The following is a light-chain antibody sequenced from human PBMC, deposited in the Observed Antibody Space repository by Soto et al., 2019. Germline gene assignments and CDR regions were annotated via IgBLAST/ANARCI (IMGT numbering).Light chain of an antibody. J-gene: IGLJ3*02. CDR2: EVT. CDR1: SSDVGGYNY. V-gene: IGLV2-8*01. Sequence: QSALTQPPSASGSPGQSVTISCTGTSSDVGGYNYVSWYQQYPGRAPKLMIYEVTKRPSGVPDRFSGSKSGNTASLTVSGLRAEYEADYYCSSYAASNNFYFVFGGGTKLTVL. CDR3: SSYAASNNFYFV.